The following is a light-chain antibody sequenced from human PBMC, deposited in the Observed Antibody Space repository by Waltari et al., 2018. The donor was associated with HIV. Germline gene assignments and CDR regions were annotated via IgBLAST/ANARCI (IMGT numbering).Light chain of an antibody. CDR1: SGNIGKYNL. Sequence: QSALTQQASVSGSLGQSITISCNGTSGNIGKYNLVSWYQQHPGKAPKLLIYEVTRRPSGISSRFSASKSDNTASVTISGLQAEDEAAYFCCSYAETTDFFVFGGGT. V-gene: IGLV2-23*02. CDR2: EVT. J-gene: IGLJ1*01. CDR3: CSYAETTDFFV.